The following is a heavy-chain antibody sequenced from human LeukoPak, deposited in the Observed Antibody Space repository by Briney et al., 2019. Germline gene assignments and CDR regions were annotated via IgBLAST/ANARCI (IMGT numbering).Heavy chain of an antibody. CDR1: GGSISSYY. J-gene: IGHJ4*02. D-gene: IGHD1-14*01. CDR3: ARGRNVGSLFGGVDY. V-gene: IGHV4-59*12. Sequence: SETLSLTCTVSGGSISSYYWSWIRQPPGKGLEWIGYIHYSGSTNYNPSLKSRVTISVDTSKNQFSLKLSSVTAADTAVYYCARGRNVGSLFGGVDYWGQGTLVTVSS. CDR2: IHYSGST.